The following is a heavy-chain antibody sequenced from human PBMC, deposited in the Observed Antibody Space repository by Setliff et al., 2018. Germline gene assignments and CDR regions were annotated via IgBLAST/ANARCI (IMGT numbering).Heavy chain of an antibody. V-gene: IGHV7-4-1*02. CDR3: ARASRYGTIRYRGDYYMDV. CDR2: INTNTGNP. D-gene: IGHD5-12*01. CDR1: GYTFTTYA. J-gene: IGHJ6*03. Sequence: ASVKVSCKASGYTFTTYAVGWMRQAPGQGPEWMGWINTNTGNPSYAQGFTGRFVFSLDTSVSTAYLQISSLKGEDTGVYYCARASRYGTIRYRGDYYMDVWGKGTTVTVSS.